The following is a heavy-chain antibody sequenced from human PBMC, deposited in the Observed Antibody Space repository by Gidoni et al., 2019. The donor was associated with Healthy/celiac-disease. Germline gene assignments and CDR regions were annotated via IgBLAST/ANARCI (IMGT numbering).Heavy chain of an antibody. J-gene: IGHJ6*02. CDR1: GGTFSSYA. V-gene: IGHV1-69*01. D-gene: IGHD6-6*01. Sequence: QVQLVQSGAEVKKPGSSVKVSCKASGGTFSSYAISWVRQAPGQGLEWMGGIIPIFGTENYAQKFQGRVTITADESTSTAYMELSSLRSEDTAVYYCARASGSIAARLHYYYYYGMDVWGQGTTVTVSS. CDR2: IIPIFGTE. CDR3: ARASGSIAARLHYYYYYGMDV.